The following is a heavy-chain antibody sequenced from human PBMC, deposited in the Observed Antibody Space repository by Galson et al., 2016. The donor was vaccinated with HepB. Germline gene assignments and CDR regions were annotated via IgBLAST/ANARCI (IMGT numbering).Heavy chain of an antibody. Sequence: SLRLSCAASGFTFTSYAMSWVRQTPGKGLEWVSSITGGGGRTYYADSVKGRFTISRDNSKNTLFLQMNNLRAEDTAVYYCAKDVAVMHEKRSGKKYSDFWGGNYTARGAPGLDGIDVWGQGTTVTVSS. D-gene: IGHD3-3*01. CDR1: GFTFTSYA. CDR2: ITGGGGRT. J-gene: IGHJ6*02. V-gene: IGHV3-23*01. CDR3: AKDVAVMHEKRSGKKYSDFWGGNYTARGAPGLDGIDV.